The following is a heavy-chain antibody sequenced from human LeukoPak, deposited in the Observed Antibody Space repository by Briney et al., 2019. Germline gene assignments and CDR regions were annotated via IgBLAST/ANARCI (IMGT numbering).Heavy chain of an antibody. Sequence: PWESLETSFKGPGYSFPEYWIGWVRQPPGQGLGCIVISFPGESDTKYSQSFQGQVTISADKSLNTAYLQWSSLKASDTAMYYCARNHGDNSQCHYWGQGTRVSVSS. J-gene: IGHJ4*02. CDR2: SFPGESDT. CDR3: ARNHGDNSQCHY. D-gene: IGHD4-23*01. CDR1: GYSFPEYW. V-gene: IGHV5-51*01.